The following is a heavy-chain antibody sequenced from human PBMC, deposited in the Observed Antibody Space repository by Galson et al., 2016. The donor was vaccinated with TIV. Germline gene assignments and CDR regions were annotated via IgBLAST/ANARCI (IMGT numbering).Heavy chain of an antibody. CDR3: ARIAPLTGTPNLWFDT. CDR1: GFSLSNARMG. CDR2: IFSSDKK. V-gene: IGHV2-26*01. Sequence: PALVKPTQTLTLTCTVSGFSLSNARMGVSWIRQPPGKALGWLAHIFSSDKKSYSTSLQSRLSISKDTSKSQVVLTMTNVDPIDTATYYCARIAPLTGTPNLWFDTWGQGTPVTVSS. D-gene: IGHD4-17*01. J-gene: IGHJ5*02.